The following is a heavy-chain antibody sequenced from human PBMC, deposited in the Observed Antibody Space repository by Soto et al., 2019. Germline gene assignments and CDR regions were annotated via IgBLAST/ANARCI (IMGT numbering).Heavy chain of an antibody. V-gene: IGHV3-48*01. D-gene: IGHD2-8*02. CDR3: TRGTDLRHCTGYSCPGIYV. CDR1: GLTFSIYS. J-gene: IGHJ6*02. CDR2: ISSSSTTL. Sequence: GGSLRLSCAASGLTFSIYSMNWVRQAPGKGLEWVSYISSSSTTLYYADSVKGRFTISRDNAKNSLYLQMHSLRVEDTAVYYCTRGTDLRHCTGYSCPGIYVWGQGTTVTVSS.